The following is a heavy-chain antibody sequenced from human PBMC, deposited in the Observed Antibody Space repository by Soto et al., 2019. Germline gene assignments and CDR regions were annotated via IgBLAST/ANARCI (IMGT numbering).Heavy chain of an antibody. D-gene: IGHD1-26*01. CDR2: INPKNGGT. V-gene: IGHV1-2*02. Sequence: QVHLVQSGAEVKKPGASVKVSCKTSGYSFPDFYIHWVRQAPGQGLEWMGWINPKNGGTNFARKFQGRVTMTRDTSISTSYMEVSSLESDDTAVYYCARPTSGSGDYWGQGTLVTVSS. CDR1: GYSFPDFY. CDR3: ARPTSGSGDY. J-gene: IGHJ4*02.